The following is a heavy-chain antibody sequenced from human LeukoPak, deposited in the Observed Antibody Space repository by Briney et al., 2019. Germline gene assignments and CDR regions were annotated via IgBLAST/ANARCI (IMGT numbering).Heavy chain of an antibody. CDR2: IYHSGDT. CDR1: GGSITSSSW. D-gene: IGHD3-22*01. CDR3: ARAPSGYPDAFDI. Sequence: SETLSLTCAVSGGSITSSSWWSWVRQPPGKGLEWIGEIYHSGDTNYNPSLKSRVTISVDTSKNQFSLKLSSVTAADTAVYYCARAPSGYPDAFDIWGQGTMVTVSS. V-gene: IGHV4-4*02. J-gene: IGHJ3*02.